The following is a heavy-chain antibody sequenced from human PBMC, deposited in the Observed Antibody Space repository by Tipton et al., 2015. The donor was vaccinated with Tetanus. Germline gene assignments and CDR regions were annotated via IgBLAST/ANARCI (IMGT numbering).Heavy chain of an antibody. Sequence: SLRLSCAASGFGFRRYWMSWVRQAPGKGLEWVANINQDGSEQSYVDSVKGRFTVSRDNADSSLFLQLSSLRAEDSAVYYCARRDCTGTSCPPYYFAHWGQGTLVTVSS. CDR2: INQDGSEQ. CDR3: ARRDCTGTSCPPYYFAH. J-gene: IGHJ4*02. CDR1: GFGFRRYW. V-gene: IGHV3-7*01. D-gene: IGHD2-15*01.